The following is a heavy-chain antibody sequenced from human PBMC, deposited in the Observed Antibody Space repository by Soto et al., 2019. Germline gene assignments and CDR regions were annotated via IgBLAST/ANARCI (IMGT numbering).Heavy chain of an antibody. CDR1: GGTFSSYT. Sequence: QVQLVQSGAEVKKPGSSVKVSCKASGGTFSSYTISWVRQAPGQGLEWMGRIIPILGIANYAQKFQGRVTITADKATGTADLEPSSLRSDDTAVYNCAFLSWAAAGGEYFAYWGQGTLVTVSS. CDR2: IIPILGIA. CDR3: AFLSWAAAGGEYFAY. V-gene: IGHV1-69*02. D-gene: IGHD6-25*01. J-gene: IGHJ4*02.